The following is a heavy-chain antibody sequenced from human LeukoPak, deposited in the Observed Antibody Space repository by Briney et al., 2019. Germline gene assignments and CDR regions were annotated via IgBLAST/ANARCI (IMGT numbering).Heavy chain of an antibody. CDR2: IDPSGGGA. Sequence: ASVKVSCKASGYTFTGYYMHWVRQAPGQGLEWMGIIDPSGGGASYAQKFQGRVTMTRDTSTSTVYMELSSLRSDDTAVFYCARDSFDIWGQGTMVTVSS. J-gene: IGHJ3*02. V-gene: IGHV1-46*01. CDR1: GYTFTGYY. CDR3: ARDSFDI.